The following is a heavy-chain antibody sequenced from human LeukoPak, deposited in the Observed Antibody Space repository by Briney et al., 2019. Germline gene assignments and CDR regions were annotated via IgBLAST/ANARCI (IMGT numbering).Heavy chain of an antibody. V-gene: IGHV3-23*01. Sequence: GGSLRLSCAASGFTFSGFAMSWVRRTPGKGLEWVSGISGSGDNTLYADSVKGWLTISRDNSKNTLYLEMNSLRAEDTAIYYCAKMKGHPLPKYYMDVWGQGTTVTVSS. CDR2: ISGSGDNT. CDR3: AKMKGHPLPKYYMDV. CDR1: GFTFSGFA. D-gene: IGHD1-26*01. J-gene: IGHJ6*01.